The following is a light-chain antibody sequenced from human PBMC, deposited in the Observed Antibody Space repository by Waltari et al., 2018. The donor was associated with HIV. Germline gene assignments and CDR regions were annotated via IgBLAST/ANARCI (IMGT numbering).Light chain of an antibody. CDR3: QHYNNWPPWT. CDR1: QSVYSN. V-gene: IGKV3-15*01. CDR2: GAS. Sequence: EIVMTQSPATLSVSPGERATLSCRASQSVYSNLAWYQHKPGQAPRLLIYGASTRATGIPARFSGSGSGTEFTLTISSLQSEDFAVYYCQHYNNWPPWTFGQGTKVEIK. J-gene: IGKJ1*01.